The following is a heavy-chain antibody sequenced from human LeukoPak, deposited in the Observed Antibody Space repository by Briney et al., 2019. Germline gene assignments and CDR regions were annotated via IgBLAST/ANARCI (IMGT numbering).Heavy chain of an antibody. CDR2: IYYSGST. CDR3: AREKAVYGSGSYLF. CDR1: GGSISSGDYY. V-gene: IGHV4-30-4*01. Sequence: SQTLSLTCTVSGGSISSGDYYWSWIRQPPGKGLEWTGYIYYSGSTYYNPSLKSRITISVDTSKNQFSLKLSSVTAADTAVYYCAREKAVYGSGSYLFWGRGTLVTVSS. D-gene: IGHD3-10*01. J-gene: IGHJ4*02.